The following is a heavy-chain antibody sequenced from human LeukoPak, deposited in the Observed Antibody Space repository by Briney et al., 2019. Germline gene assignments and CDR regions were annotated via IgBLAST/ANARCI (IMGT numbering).Heavy chain of an antibody. V-gene: IGHV1-2*02. CDR1: GYTFTGYY. CDR2: INPNSGGT. J-gene: IGHJ3*02. CDR3: ARAGYSSSWYKAFDI. D-gene: IGHD6-13*01. Sequence: GASVKVSCKASGYTFTGYYMHWVRQAPGQGLEWMGWINPNSGGTNYAQKFQGRVTMTRGTSISTAYMELSRLRSDDTAVYYCARAGYSSSWYKAFDIWGQGTMVTVSS.